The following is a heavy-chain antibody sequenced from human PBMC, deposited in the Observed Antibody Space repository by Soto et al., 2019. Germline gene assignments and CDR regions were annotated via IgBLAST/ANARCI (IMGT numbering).Heavy chain of an antibody. CDR3: ARHENGFNTLDY. CDR2: IHPGDSDT. V-gene: IGHV5-51*01. Sequence: PGESLKISCKASGYTFTTYWIGWVRLMPGRGLEWMGIIHPGDSDTRYSPSYQDQVAISADKSISTAYLQWSSLKPSDTAMYFCARHENGFNTLDYWGQGTLVPVSS. CDR1: GYTFTTYW. D-gene: IGHD2-15*01. J-gene: IGHJ4*02.